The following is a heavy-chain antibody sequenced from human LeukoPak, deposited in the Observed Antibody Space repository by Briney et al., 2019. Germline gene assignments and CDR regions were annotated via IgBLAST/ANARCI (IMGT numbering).Heavy chain of an antibody. CDR3: ATGQQIVVVPAAPSRWFDP. J-gene: IGHJ5*02. D-gene: IGHD2-2*01. CDR2: IYYSGST. Sequence: SETLSLTCTVSGGSISSSSYYWGWIRQPPGKGLEWIGSIYYSGSTYYNPSLKSRVTISVDTSKNQFSLKLSSVTAADTAVNYCATGQQIVVVPAAPSRWFDPWGQGTLVTVSS. CDR1: GGSISSSSYY. V-gene: IGHV4-39*07.